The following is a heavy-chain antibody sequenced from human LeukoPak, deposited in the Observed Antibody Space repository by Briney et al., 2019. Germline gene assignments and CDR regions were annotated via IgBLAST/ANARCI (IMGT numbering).Heavy chain of an antibody. CDR3: ATDRGYCSGGSCLPYHY. CDR1: GYTLTELS. Sequence: ASVKVPCKVSGYTLTELSMHWVRQAPGKGLEWMGGFDPEDGETIYAQKFQGRVTMTEDTSTDTAYMELSSLRSEDTAVYYCATDRGYCSGGSCLPYHYWGQGTLVTVSS. J-gene: IGHJ4*02. V-gene: IGHV1-24*01. CDR2: FDPEDGET. D-gene: IGHD2-15*01.